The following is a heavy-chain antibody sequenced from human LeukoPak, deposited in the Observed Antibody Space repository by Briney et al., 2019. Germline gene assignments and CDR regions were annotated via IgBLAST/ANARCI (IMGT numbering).Heavy chain of an antibody. CDR1: GFSFSNYA. CDR2: ISGGGSRT. D-gene: IGHD1-1*01. J-gene: IGHJ4*02. Sequence: VGSLRLSCAASGFSFSNYAMTWVRQAPGKGLEWVSSISGGGSRTYYADSVKGRFTISRDNSKNTLYLQMNSLRADDTAVYYCAKGAGLGDNHFDSWGQGTLVTVSS. V-gene: IGHV3-23*01. CDR3: AKGAGLGDNHFDS.